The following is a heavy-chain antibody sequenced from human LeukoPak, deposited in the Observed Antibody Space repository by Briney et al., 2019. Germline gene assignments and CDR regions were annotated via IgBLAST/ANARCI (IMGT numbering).Heavy chain of an antibody. V-gene: IGHV2-5*02. J-gene: IGHJ3*02. CDR3: AHRVGKWELRSHDAFDI. Sequence: SGPTLVKPTQTLTLTCTFSGLSLSTSGVGVGWIRQPPGKALEWLALIYWDDDKRYSPSLKSRLTITKDTSKNQVALTMTNMDPVDTATYYCAHRVGKWELRSHDAFDIWGQGTMVTVSS. D-gene: IGHD1-26*01. CDR2: IYWDDDK. CDR1: GLSLSTSGVG.